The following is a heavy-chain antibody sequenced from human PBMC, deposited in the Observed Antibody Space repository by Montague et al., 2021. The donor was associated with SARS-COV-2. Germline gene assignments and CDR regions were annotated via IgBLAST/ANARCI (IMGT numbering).Heavy chain of an antibody. CDR3: ARRGSPVRGVTVSAELDY. J-gene: IGHJ4*02. CDR2: INQSGRT. D-gene: IGHD3-10*01. Sequence: SETLSLTCAVYGGSFSGYYWSWIRQPPEKGLEWIGEINQSGRTNNNPSLKSRVIISVDTSKNQFSLKLSSVTAADTAVYYCARRGSPVRGVTVSAELDYWGQGILVIVSS. CDR1: GGSFSGYY. V-gene: IGHV4-34*01.